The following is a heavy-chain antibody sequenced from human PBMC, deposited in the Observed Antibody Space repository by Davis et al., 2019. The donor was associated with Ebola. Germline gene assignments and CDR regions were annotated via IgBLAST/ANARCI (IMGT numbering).Heavy chain of an antibody. CDR2: ISSGCRNT. J-gene: IGHJ6*02. Sequence: GESLKISCAASGFTFSEYYMSWVRQAPGKGLEWVSYISSGCRNTRYGDSVKGRFTISRDNAKNSLYLQMNSLRAEDTAVYYCAKHPYYYGLGSDDWGQGTTVTVSS. V-gene: IGHV3-11*03. D-gene: IGHD3-10*01. CDR3: AKHPYYYGLGSDD. CDR1: GFTFSEYY.